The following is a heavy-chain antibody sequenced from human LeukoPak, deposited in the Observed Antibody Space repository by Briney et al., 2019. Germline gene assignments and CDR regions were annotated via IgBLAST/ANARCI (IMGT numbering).Heavy chain of an antibody. CDR3: ARSKRGKPITIFPSDY. V-gene: IGHV4-59*10. J-gene: IGHJ4*02. CDR2: IYISGST. Sequence: SETLSLTCAVYGGSFSGYYWSWVRQPAGKGLEWIGRIYISGSTNYNPSLKSRVTISVDTSKNQFSLKLSSVTAADTAVYYCARSKRGKPITIFPSDYWGQGTLVTVSS. CDR1: GGSFSGYY. D-gene: IGHD3-3*01.